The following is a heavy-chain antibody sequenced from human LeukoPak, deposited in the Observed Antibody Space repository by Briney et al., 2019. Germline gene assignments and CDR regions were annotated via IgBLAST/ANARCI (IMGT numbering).Heavy chain of an antibody. Sequence: GGSLRLSCAASGFTFSSYAMSWVRQAPGKGLEWVSAISGSGGSTYYADSVKGRFTISRDSSKNTLYLQMNSLRAEDTAVYYCAKDQYGGNPQYYFDYWGQGTLVTVSS. V-gene: IGHV3-23*01. CDR3: AKDQYGGNPQYYFDY. CDR1: GFTFSSYA. J-gene: IGHJ4*02. D-gene: IGHD4-23*01. CDR2: ISGSGGST.